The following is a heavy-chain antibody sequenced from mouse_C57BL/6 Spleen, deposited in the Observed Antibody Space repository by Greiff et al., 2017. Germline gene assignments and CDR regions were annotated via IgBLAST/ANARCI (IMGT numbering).Heavy chain of an antibody. CDR1: GFTFSRYG. J-gene: IGHJ2*01. D-gene: IGHD1-1*01. CDR2: ISSGGSYT. CDR3: ARRCTTVVFDY. V-gene: IGHV5-6*01. Sequence: DVHLVESGGDLVKPGGSLKLSCAASGFTFSRYGMSWVRQTPDKRLEWVATISSGGSYTYYPDSVKGRFTITRANAKNTLYLQMSSRTSDDTAMYYCARRCTTVVFDYWGQGTTRTVSS.